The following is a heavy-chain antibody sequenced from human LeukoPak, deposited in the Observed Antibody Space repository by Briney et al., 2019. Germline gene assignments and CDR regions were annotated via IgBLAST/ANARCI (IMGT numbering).Heavy chain of an antibody. CDR3: ATTITLNYYGMDV. V-gene: IGHV1-46*01. Sequence: GASVKVSCKASGYTFTSYYMHWVRQAPGQGLEWMGIINPSGGSTGYAQKFQGRVTMTRDTSTSTVYMELSSLRSEDTAVYYCATTITLNYYGMDVWGQGTTVTVSS. D-gene: IGHD1-14*01. CDR2: INPSGGST. J-gene: IGHJ6*02. CDR1: GYTFTSYY.